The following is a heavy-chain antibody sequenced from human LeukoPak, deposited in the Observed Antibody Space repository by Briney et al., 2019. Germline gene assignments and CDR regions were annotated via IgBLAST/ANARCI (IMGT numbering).Heavy chain of an antibody. CDR3: ARAGIEWLVRSYFDY. J-gene: IGHJ4*02. CDR2: ISYDGSNK. Sequence: GGSLRLSCAASGFTLSSYAMHWVRQAPGKGLEWLAVISYDGSNKYYADSVKGRFTISRDNSKNTLYLQMNSLRAGDTAVYYCARAGIEWLVRSYFDYWGQGTLVTVSS. V-gene: IGHV3-30*04. D-gene: IGHD6-19*01. CDR1: GFTLSSYA.